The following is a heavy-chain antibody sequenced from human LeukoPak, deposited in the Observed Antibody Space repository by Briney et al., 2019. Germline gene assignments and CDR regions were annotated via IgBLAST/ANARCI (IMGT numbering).Heavy chain of an antibody. CDR1: GFTFSSYS. J-gene: IGHJ4*02. Sequence: PGGSLRLSCAASGFTFSSYSMKCVRPAPWKGLEWGSSISSSSSYIYYADSVKGRFTISRDNAKNSLYLQMNSLRAEDTAVYYCARDPFTSGDYYDSSGYSGYWGQGTLVTVSS. CDR3: ARDPFTSGDYYDSSGYSGY. V-gene: IGHV3-21*01. CDR2: ISSSSSYI. D-gene: IGHD3-22*01.